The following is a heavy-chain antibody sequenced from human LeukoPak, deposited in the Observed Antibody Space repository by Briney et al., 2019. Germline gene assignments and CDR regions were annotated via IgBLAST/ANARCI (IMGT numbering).Heavy chain of an antibody. CDR1: GGSISSSSYY. CDR3: ARHPRITMVRGVPH. D-gene: IGHD3-10*01. CDR2: IYYSGST. J-gene: IGHJ4*02. Sequence: PSETLSLTCTVSGGSISSSSYYWGWIRQPPGKGLEWSGSIYYSGSTYYNPSLKSRVTISVDTSKNQFSLKLSSVTAADTAVYYCARHPRITMVRGVPHWGQGTLVTVSS. V-gene: IGHV4-39*01.